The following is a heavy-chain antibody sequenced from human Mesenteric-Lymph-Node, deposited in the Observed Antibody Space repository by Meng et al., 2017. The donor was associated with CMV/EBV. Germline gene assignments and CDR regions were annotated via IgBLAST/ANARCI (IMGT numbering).Heavy chain of an antibody. V-gene: IGHV4-61*01. CDR1: GGSVSSGTYY. D-gene: IGHD6-25*01. Sequence: SETLSLTCTVSGGSVSSGTYYWSWIRQSPEKGREWIGYVNNTGLTNYNPSLKGRVTISLDTSKNQFALRLNSVTAAGTAMYYCARGSVRYSSETRAFDPWGQGTLVTVSS. CDR3: ARGSVRYSSETRAFDP. CDR2: VNNTGLT. J-gene: IGHJ5*02.